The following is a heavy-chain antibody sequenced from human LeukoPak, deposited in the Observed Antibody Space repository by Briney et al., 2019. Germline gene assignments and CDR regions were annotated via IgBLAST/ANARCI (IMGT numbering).Heavy chain of an antibody. V-gene: IGHV4-30-4*01. CDR1: GGSISSGDYY. Sequence: SETLSLTCTVSGGSISSGDYYWSWIRQPPGKGLEWIGYIYYSGSTFYNPSLKSRISISVDTSKNQFSLRLSSVTAADTAVYYCARSSSGWYSYAFDIWGQGTMVTVSS. D-gene: IGHD6-19*01. CDR3: ARSSSGWYSYAFDI. CDR2: IYYSGST. J-gene: IGHJ3*02.